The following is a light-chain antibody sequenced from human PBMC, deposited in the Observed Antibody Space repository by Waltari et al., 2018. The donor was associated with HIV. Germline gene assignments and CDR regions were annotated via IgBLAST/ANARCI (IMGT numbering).Light chain of an antibody. CDR3: MQALQTPYT. CDR2: LGS. V-gene: IGKV2-28*01. J-gene: IGKJ2*01. CDR1: QSLLHSNGINY. Sequence: EILMTQYPPSLPLTPGKPASISCRSSQSLLHSNGINYLDWYLQKPGQSPQLLIYLGSNRASGVPDRFSGGGSGTDFTLKISRVEAEDLGGVYYCMQALQTPYTFGQGTKLELK.